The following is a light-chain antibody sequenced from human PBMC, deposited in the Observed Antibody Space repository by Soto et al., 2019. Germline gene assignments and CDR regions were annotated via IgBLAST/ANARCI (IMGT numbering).Light chain of an antibody. CDR2: YNN. CDR1: SSNIGDST. J-gene: IGLJ2*01. V-gene: IGLV1-44*01. Sequence: QAVLTQPPSASGTPGQRVTISCSGSSSNIGDSTVNWYQQLPGTAPKLLIYYNNQRPSGVPDRFSGSQSGTSASLAISGLQSEDEGDYYCAAWDGSLNEVLFGGGTKLTVL. CDR3: AAWDGSLNEVL.